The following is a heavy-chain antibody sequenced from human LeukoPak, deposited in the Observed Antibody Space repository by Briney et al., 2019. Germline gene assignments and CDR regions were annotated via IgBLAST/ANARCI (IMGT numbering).Heavy chain of an antibody. Sequence: SETLSLTCTVSGGSISNYYWSWIRQPPGEGLEWIGYIYYSGSTNYNPSLKSRLTMSVDTSKNQFSLKLSSVPAAETAVYYCARRYCSRSSCYSAFDYWGQGTLVTVSS. CDR2: IYYSGST. CDR3: ARRYCSRSSCYSAFDY. CDR1: GGSISNYY. V-gene: IGHV4-59*08. D-gene: IGHD2-15*01. J-gene: IGHJ4*02.